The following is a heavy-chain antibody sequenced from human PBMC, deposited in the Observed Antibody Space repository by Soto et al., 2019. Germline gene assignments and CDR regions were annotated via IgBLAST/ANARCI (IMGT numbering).Heavy chain of an antibody. CDR2: LYYGRSA. CDR1: GDSISSYY. J-gene: IGHJ4*02. D-gene: IGHD2-15*01. CDR3: ALRSMAVVPEY. V-gene: IGHV4-59*01. Sequence: QVQVQESGPGLVKPSETLSLTCAVSGDSISSYYCMWIRQPPGKGLESIGYLYYGRSAKYNPSLKSRVPLSVDTSTNQCSLTLSSMTAADTAVYYCALRSMAVVPEYWGQGTLVTVSS.